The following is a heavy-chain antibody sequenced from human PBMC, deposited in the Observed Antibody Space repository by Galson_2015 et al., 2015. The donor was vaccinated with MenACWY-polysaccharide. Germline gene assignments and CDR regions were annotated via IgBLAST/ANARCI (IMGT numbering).Heavy chain of an antibody. J-gene: IGHJ5*02. Sequence: SETLSLTCTVSGGSINSYYWGWIRQSPGKGLEWIGYMHTSGKSNYNPSLKSRVIISVDTSKKEFSLRLNSVTAADTAMYYCVAELYQHPFGWFDPWGQGTQVIVSS. D-gene: IGHD3-16*01. CDR1: GGSINSYY. V-gene: IGHV4-59*01. CDR3: VAELYQHPFGWFDP. CDR2: MHTSGKS.